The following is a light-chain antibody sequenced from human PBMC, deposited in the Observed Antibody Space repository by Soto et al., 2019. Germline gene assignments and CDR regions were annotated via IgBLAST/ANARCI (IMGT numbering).Light chain of an antibody. CDR2: DVS. Sequence: QSVLTQPASVSGSPGQSITISCTGTSSDVGGYNYVSWYQQHPGKAPKLMIYDVSNRPSGVSNRFSGSKSGNTASLTISGLQAKDEADYYCSSYTSSSTQVFGGGTKVTVL. CDR1: SSDVGGYNY. V-gene: IGLV2-14*01. CDR3: SSYTSSSTQV. J-gene: IGLJ2*01.